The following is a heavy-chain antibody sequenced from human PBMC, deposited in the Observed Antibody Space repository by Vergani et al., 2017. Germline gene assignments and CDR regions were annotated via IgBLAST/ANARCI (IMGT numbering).Heavy chain of an antibody. D-gene: IGHD5-24*01. Sequence: EVQLVESGGGLVQPGRSLRLSCAASGFTFDDYAMHWVRQAPGKGLEWVSGISWNSGSIGYADSVKGRFTISRENAKNSLYLQMNSLRAEDTALYYCAKDKGWGLVENAFDIWGQGTMVTVSS. CDR2: ISWNSGSI. J-gene: IGHJ3*02. CDR1: GFTFDDYA. CDR3: AKDKGWGLVENAFDI. V-gene: IGHV3-9*01.